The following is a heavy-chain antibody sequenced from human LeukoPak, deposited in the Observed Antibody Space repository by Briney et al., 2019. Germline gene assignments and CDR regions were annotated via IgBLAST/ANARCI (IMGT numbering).Heavy chain of an antibody. J-gene: IGHJ6*02. CDR2: ISSNSSHT. CDR3: ARGPYDYGDSSATTGLRYYGIDV. Sequence: GGSLTLSCAASGFTFSHYYMRWIRQAPGKGLEWASYISSNSSHTNYADCVKGRFTLSRDNAKNSLYLKMHSLRPEDTAVYYCARGPYDYGDSSATTGLRYYGIDVWGQGTTVTVSS. V-gene: IGHV3-11*05. CDR1: GFTFSHYY. D-gene: IGHD4-17*01.